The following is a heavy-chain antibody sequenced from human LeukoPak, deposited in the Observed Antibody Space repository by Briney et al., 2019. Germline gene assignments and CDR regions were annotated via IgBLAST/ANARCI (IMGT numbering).Heavy chain of an antibody. CDR2: IYYSGNT. Sequence: SETLSLTCTVSGGSISSYYWNWIRQPPGKGLEWIGYIYYSGNTNYNPSLKSRVTISVDTSKNQFSLKLSSVTAADTAVYYCAGTHGVHAFDIWGQGTMVTVSS. CDR3: AGTHGVHAFDI. D-gene: IGHD3-3*01. V-gene: IGHV4-59*01. CDR1: GGSISSYY. J-gene: IGHJ3*02.